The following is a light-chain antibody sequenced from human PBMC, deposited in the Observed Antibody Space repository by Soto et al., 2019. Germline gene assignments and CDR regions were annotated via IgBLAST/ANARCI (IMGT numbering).Light chain of an antibody. CDR1: SSDVGSYNL. CDR2: EGT. Sequence: QSVLTQPASVSGSPGQSITTSCTGTSSDVGSYNLVSWFQQLPGKVPKPIIYEGTKRPSGVSDRFSGSKSGYTASLTISGLQAEDAADYYCFSYAGNSVYVFGSGTKVTVL. J-gene: IGLJ1*01. CDR3: FSYAGNSVYV. V-gene: IGLV2-23*01.